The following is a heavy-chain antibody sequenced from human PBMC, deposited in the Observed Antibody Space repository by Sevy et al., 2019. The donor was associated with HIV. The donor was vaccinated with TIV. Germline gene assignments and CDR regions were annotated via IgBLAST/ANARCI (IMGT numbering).Heavy chain of an antibody. CDR2: ISWNSGII. CDR1: GFTFDDYA. J-gene: IGHJ3*02. CDR3: APLGGAFDI. Sequence: GGSLRLSCAASGFTFDDYAMHWVRQAPGKGLEWVSGISWNSGIIGYADSVKGRFTISRDNAKNSLYLQMNSLRAEDTALYYCAPLGGAFDIWGQGTMVTVSS. V-gene: IGHV3-9*01.